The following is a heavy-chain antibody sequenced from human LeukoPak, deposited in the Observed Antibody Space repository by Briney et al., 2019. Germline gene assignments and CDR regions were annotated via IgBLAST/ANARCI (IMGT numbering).Heavy chain of an antibody. CDR1: GFTFSSYS. CDR2: ISSSSSYI. V-gene: IGHV3-21*01. CDR3: ARDWNDYGMDV. Sequence: GGSLRLSCAASGFTFSSYSMNWVRQAPGKGLEWVSSISSSSSYIYYADSVKGRFTISRDNAKNSLYLQMNSLRAEDTAVYYCARDWNDYGMDVWGQGTTVTVSS. D-gene: IGHD1-1*01. J-gene: IGHJ6*02.